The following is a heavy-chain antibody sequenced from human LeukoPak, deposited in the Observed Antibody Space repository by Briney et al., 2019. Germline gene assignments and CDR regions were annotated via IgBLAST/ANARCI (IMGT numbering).Heavy chain of an antibody. CDR1: GGSISSYY. Sequence: SETLSLTCTVSGGSISSYYWSWIRQPPGKGLEWIGYIYYSGSTNYNPSLKSRVTISVDTSKNQFPLKLSSVTAADTAVYYCARGGSGGYYYYGMDVWGQGTTVTVSS. CDR3: ARGGSGGYYYYGMDV. J-gene: IGHJ6*02. CDR2: IYYSGST. D-gene: IGHD2-15*01. V-gene: IGHV4-59*01.